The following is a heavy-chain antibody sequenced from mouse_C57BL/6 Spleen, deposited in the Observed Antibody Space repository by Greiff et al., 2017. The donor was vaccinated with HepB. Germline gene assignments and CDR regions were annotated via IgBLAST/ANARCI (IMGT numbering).Heavy chain of an antibody. CDR1: GYSFTGYY. Sequence: EVQLVESGPELVKPGASVKISCKASGYSFTGYYMNWVKQSPEKSLEWIGEINPSTGGTTYNQKFKAKATLTVDKSSSTAYMQLKSLTSEDSAVYYCARRGDPAWFAYWGQGTLVTVSA. CDR3: ARRGDPAWFAY. J-gene: IGHJ3*01. V-gene: IGHV1-42*01. CDR2: INPSTGGT.